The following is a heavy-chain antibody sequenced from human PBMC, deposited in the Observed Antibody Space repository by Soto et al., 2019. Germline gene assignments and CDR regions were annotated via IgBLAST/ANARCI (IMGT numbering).Heavy chain of an antibody. D-gene: IGHD1-26*01. CDR1: GYSISSSNW. V-gene: IGHV4-28*01. CDR3: ARREIQGPIGY. CDR2: IYYSGTT. Sequence: SETLSLTCAVSGYSISSSNWWGLIRQPPGKGLEWIGYIYYSGTTYYNPSLKSRVTMSVDTSKNQFSLKLTSVTAVDTAVYYCARREIQGPIGYWGQGTLVTVSS. J-gene: IGHJ4*02.